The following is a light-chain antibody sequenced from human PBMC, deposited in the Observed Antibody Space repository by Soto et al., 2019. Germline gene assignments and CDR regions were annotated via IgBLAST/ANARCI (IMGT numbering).Light chain of an antibody. V-gene: IGKV3-20*01. CDR1: QSVSGNF. CDR3: QQYNDYSWT. J-gene: IGKJ1*01. Sequence: VLTQSQGTLSLSPGERATLSCWASQSVSGNFLAWYQVKPGQAPRLVVYGATTRASGFPDRFSGSGSGTDFTLTISNLQPDDVAIYYCQQYNDYSWTFGQGTKVDIK. CDR2: GAT.